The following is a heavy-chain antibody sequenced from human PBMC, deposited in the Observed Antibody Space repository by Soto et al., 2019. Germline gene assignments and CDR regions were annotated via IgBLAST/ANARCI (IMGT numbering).Heavy chain of an antibody. CDR1: GGSISSGGYS. Sequence: QLQLQESGSGLVKPSQTLSLTCAVSGGSISSGGYSWSWIRQPPGKGLEWIGYIYHSGSTYYNPSLRSRVTISVDRSKNQLSLQLSSVTAADTAVYYCAAGGGLPRYYWGQGTLVTVSS. CDR2: IYHSGST. CDR3: AAGGGLPRYY. V-gene: IGHV4-30-2*01. J-gene: IGHJ4*02. D-gene: IGHD5-12*01.